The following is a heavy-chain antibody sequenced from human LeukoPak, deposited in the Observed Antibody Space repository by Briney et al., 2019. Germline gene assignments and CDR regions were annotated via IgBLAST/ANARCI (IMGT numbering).Heavy chain of an antibody. Sequence: GGSLRLSCAASGFTVSSNYMSWVRQAPGKGLEWVSVIYSGGSTYYADSVKGRFTISRDNSKNTLYLQMGSLRAEDMAVYYCARSPRGYSYGCDYWGQGTLVTVSS. CDR1: GFTVSSNY. J-gene: IGHJ4*02. V-gene: IGHV3-66*01. D-gene: IGHD5-18*01. CDR2: IYSGGST. CDR3: ARSPRGYSYGCDY.